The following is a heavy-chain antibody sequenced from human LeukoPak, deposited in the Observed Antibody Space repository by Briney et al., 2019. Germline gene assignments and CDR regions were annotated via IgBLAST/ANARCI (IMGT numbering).Heavy chain of an antibody. CDR3: ARGPPRTYYDFWSGYLRCDY. CDR1: GFTFSSYG. CDR2: ISSSSSYI. J-gene: IGHJ4*02. D-gene: IGHD3-3*01. Sequence: GGSLRLSCAASGFTFSSYGMHWVRQAPGKGLEWVSSISSSSSYIYYADSVKGRFTISRDNAKNSLYLQMNSLRAEDTAVYYCARGPPRTYYDFWSGYLRCDYWGQGTLVTVSS. V-gene: IGHV3-21*01.